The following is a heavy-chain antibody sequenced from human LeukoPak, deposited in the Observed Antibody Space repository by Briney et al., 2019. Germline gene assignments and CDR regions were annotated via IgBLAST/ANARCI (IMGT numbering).Heavy chain of an antibody. V-gene: IGHV3-9*01. CDR2: ISWNSGSI. CDR3: ARASYDYVWGSYRPGGNDY. D-gene: IGHD3-16*02. CDR1: GFTCDDYA. Sequence: GGSLRLSCAASGFTCDDYAMHWVRQAPGKGLEWVSGISWNSGSIGYADSVKGRFTISRDNAKNSLYLQMNSLRAEDTAVYYCARASYDYVWGSYRPGGNDYWGQGTLVTVSS. J-gene: IGHJ4*02.